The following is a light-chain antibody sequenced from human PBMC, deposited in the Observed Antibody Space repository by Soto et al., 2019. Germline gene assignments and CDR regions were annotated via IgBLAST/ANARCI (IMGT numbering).Light chain of an antibody. V-gene: IGLV2-8*01. J-gene: IGLJ2*01. CDR3: SSYAGSNNFVV. Sequence: QSVLTQPPSASXSXXXSXXXXXXXXXXXXAGYNYGSCYQQHPGKAPKLMIYEVSKRPSGVPDRFSGSKSGNTASLTVSGLQAEDEADYYCSSYAGSNNFVVFGGGTKVTVL. CDR2: EVS. CDR1: XXXXAGYNY.